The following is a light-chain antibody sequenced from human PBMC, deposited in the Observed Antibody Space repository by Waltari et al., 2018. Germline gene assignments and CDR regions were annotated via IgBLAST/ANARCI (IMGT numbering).Light chain of an antibody. CDR2: HAS. CDR1: QSVSSY. J-gene: IGKJ5*01. Sequence: EIVLTQSPATLSLSPGERATLSCRASQSVSSYLAWYQQKPGQPPRLPIYHASTRATGIPARFSGRGSGTDFTLIITNVEPEDFAVYYCQQRSDWPPLTFGQGTRLEIK. CDR3: QQRSDWPPLT. V-gene: IGKV3-11*01.